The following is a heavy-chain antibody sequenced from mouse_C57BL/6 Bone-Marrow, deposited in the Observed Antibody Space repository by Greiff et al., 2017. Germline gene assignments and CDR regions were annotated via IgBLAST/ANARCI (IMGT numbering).Heavy chain of an antibody. Sequence: EVKLVESGGGLVQPGGSLKLSCAASGFTFSDYYMYWVRQTPEKRLEGVAYISNGGGSTYYPDTVKGRFTISRDNAKNTLYLQLSRLKSEDTAMYYCARRGYYGLDYWGQGTTLTVSS. D-gene: IGHD1-1*01. CDR2: ISNGGGST. J-gene: IGHJ2*01. CDR1: GFTFSDYY. CDR3: ARRGYYGLDY. V-gene: IGHV5-12*01.